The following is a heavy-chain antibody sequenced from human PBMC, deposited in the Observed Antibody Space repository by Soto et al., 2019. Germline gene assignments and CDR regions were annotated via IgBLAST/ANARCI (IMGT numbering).Heavy chain of an antibody. CDR1: GFTFSDYY. CDR2: ISGSGGST. D-gene: IGHD3-22*01. Sequence: GGSLRLSCAASGFTFSDYYMSWIRQAPGKGLEWVSAISGSGGSTYYADSVKGRFTISRDNSKNTLYLQMNSLRAEDTAVYYCAKCADSSGYYYVKFDDWGQGTLVTVSS. V-gene: IGHV3-23*01. CDR3: AKCADSSGYYYVKFDD. J-gene: IGHJ4*02.